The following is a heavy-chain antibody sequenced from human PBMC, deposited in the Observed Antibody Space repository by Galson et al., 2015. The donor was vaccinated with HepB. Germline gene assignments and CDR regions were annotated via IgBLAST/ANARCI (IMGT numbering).Heavy chain of an antibody. CDR2: INPNSGGT. Sequence: SVKVSCKASGYTFTGYYMHWVRQAPGQGLEWMGWINPNSGGTNYAQKFQGRVTMTRDTSISTAYMELSRLRSDDTAVYYCARAVVRGLSGAFDIWGQGTMVTVSS. CDR1: GYTFTGYY. CDR3: ARAVVRGLSGAFDI. V-gene: IGHV1-2*02. D-gene: IGHD3-10*01. J-gene: IGHJ3*02.